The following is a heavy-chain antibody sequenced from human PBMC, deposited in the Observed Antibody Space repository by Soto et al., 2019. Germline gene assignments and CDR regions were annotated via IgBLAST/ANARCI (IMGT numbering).Heavy chain of an antibody. CDR1: GGTFSSYA. J-gene: IGHJ4*02. D-gene: IGHD5-18*01. V-gene: IGHV1-69*13. CDR3: ARSGGRDFVSGYSYGPYGY. Sequence: GASVKVSCKASGGTFSSYAISWVRQAPGQGLKWMGGIIPICGTANYAQKFQGRVTITADESTSTAYMELSSLRSEDTAVYYCARSGGRDFVSGYSYGPYGYWGQGTLVTVSS. CDR2: IIPICGTA.